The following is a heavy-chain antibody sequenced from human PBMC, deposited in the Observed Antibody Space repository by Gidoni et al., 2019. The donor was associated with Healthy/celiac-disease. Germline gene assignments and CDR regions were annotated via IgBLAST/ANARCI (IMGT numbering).Heavy chain of an antibody. J-gene: IGHJ5*02. D-gene: IGHD4-17*01. CDR2: ISSSSSYI. Sequence: EVQLVESVGGLVKPGGSLRLSCAASGFTFTSYSMNWVRQAPGKGLEWVSAISSSSSYIYYADSVKGRFTISRDNAKNSLYLQMNSLRAEDTAVYYCARGYGDYARNWFDPWGQGTLVTVSS. CDR3: ARGYGDYARNWFDP. CDR1: GFTFTSYS. V-gene: IGHV3-21*01.